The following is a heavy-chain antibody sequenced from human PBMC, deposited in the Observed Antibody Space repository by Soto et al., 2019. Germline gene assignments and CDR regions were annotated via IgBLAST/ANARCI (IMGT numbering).Heavy chain of an antibody. D-gene: IGHD4-4*01. J-gene: IGHJ6*02. V-gene: IGHV3-23*01. Sequence: LRLSCAASGFTFSTYPMSWVRQAPGKGLEWVSGTSGSGISTYYTDSVKGRFTISRDNSKNTVFLQMNSLRDEDTAVYYCVKPPVITASYYYYDMDVWGQGTTVTVS. CDR3: VKPPVITASYYYYDMDV. CDR1: GFTFSTYP. CDR2: TSGSGIST.